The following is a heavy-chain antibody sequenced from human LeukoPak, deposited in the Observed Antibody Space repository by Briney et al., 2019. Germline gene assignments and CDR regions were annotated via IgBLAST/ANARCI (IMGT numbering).Heavy chain of an antibody. CDR3: ARGGLYWHI. V-gene: IGHV3-21*01. J-gene: IGHJ3*02. CDR1: GFTFSSYS. CDR2: ITSSSNYT. Sequence: GGSLRLSCAASGFTFSSYSMNWVRQAPGKGLEWVSSITSSSNYTYYADSVKGRFTISRDNARNSLYLQMDSLRAEDTALYYCARGGLYWHIWGQGTMVTVSS. D-gene: IGHD3-16*01.